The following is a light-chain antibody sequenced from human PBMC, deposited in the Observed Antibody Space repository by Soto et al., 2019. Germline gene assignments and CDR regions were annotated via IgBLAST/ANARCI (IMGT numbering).Light chain of an antibody. CDR3: QHYGSSSGT. CDR1: QSVSSSY. V-gene: IGKV3-20*01. J-gene: IGKJ3*01. CDR2: GAS. Sequence: EIVLTQSPDTLSLSPGERATLSCRASQSVSSSYLAWYQQKPGQAPRLLIYGASSRATDIPDRVSGSGSGTDFTLTISRLEPEDFAVYYCQHYGSSSGTFGPGTKVDIK.